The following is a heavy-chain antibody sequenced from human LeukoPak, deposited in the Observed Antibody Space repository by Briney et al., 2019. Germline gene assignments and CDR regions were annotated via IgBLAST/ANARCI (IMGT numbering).Heavy chain of an antibody. D-gene: IGHD2-15*01. CDR1: GFTFSSYS. CDR2: ISSSSSYI. Sequence: PGGSLRLSSAASGFTFSSYSMNWVRQAPGKGLEWVSSISSSSSYIYYADSVKGRFTISRDNAKNSLFLQMTSVRAVHTAVYYCARDPATLVVYFGYWDQGTLVTVSS. V-gene: IGHV3-21*01. CDR3: ARDPATLVVYFGY. J-gene: IGHJ4*02.